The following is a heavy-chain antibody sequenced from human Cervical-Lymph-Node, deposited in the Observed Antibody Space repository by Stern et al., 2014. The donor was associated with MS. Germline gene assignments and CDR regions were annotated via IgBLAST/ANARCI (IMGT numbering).Heavy chain of an antibody. D-gene: IGHD1-14*01. V-gene: IGHV5-51*01. Sequence: EVQLEESGAELIRPGESLKIPCKGSGFKFSIYWIAWVRQMPGKGLEWMGIMYPGASETRSSPSFQGQVPMSADNSTSTAYLQWSSLNASDTAMYFCARQTTAWASDVWGQGTLVTVSS. CDR1: GFKFSIYW. CDR2: MYPGASET. CDR3: ARQTTAWASDV. J-gene: IGHJ4*02.